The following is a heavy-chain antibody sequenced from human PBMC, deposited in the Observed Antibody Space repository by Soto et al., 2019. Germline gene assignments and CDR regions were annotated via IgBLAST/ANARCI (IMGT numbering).Heavy chain of an antibody. CDR3: ARAVPVITIFGVVTSPYYYYGMDV. J-gene: IGHJ6*02. CDR1: GYTFTSYY. Sequence: ASVKVSCKASGYTFTSYYMHWVRQAPGQGLEWMGIINPSGGSTSYAQKFQGRVTMTRDTSTSTVYMELSSLRSEDTAVYYCARAVPVITIFGVVTSPYYYYGMDVWGQGTTVTVSS. CDR2: INPSGGST. V-gene: IGHV1-46*01. D-gene: IGHD3-3*01.